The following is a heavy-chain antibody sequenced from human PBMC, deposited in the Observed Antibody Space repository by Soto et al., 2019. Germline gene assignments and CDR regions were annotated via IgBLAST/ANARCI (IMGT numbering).Heavy chain of an antibody. CDR2: MNPNSGNG. V-gene: IGHV1-8*01. CDR3: ARMATSGTLNWFDP. Sequence: QVQLVQSGAEVKKPGASVKVSCQASGYAFSNNDISWVRKGTGQGLEWMGWMNPNSGNGGYAQKFQGRVTMTRDTSTSTAYMELSSLTSDDTAIYYCARMATSGTLNWFDPWGQGTLVTVSS. J-gene: IGHJ5*02. CDR1: GYAFSNND.